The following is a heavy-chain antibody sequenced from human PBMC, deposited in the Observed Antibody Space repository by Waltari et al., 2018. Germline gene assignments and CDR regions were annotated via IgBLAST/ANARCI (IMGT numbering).Heavy chain of an antibody. J-gene: IGHJ4*02. Sequence: EVQLVESGGGLVQPGGSLRLSCAASGFTFSSYAMSWVRQAPGKGLEWVSAISGSGGSTYYADSVKGRFTISRDNSKNTLYLQMNSLRAEDTAVYYCAKTVYSTSYKDVGFEDYWGQGTLVTVSS. CDR2: ISGSGGST. D-gene: IGHD2-2*01. V-gene: IGHV3-23*04. CDR3: AKTVYSTSYKDVGFEDY. CDR1: GFTFSSYA.